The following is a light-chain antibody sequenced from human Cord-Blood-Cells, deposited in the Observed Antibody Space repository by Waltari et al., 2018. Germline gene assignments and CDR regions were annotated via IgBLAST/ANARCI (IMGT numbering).Light chain of an antibody. CDR1: SIDVGGYNY. Sequence: QSALTQPPSASGSPGQSVTISCPGTSIDVGGYNYVSWYQQHPGKAPKLIIYEVSKRPSGVPDRFSGSKSGNTASLTVSGLQAEDEADYYCSSYAGSNNLVFGGGTKLTVL. J-gene: IGLJ2*01. CDR2: EVS. V-gene: IGLV2-8*01. CDR3: SSYAGSNNLV.